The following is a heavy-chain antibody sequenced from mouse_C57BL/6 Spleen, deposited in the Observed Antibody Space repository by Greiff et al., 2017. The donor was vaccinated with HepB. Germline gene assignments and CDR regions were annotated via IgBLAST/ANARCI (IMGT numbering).Heavy chain of an antibody. CDR1: GYTFTGYW. Sequence: QVQLQQSGAELMKPGASVKLSCKATGYTFTGYWIEWVKQRPGHGLEWIGEILPGSGSTNYNEKFKGKATFTADTSSNTAYMQLSSRTTEDSAIYYGAREGGDYDLAWVAYWGQGTLVTVSA. CDR3: AREGGDYDLAWVAY. CDR2: ILPGSGST. V-gene: IGHV1-9*01. J-gene: IGHJ3*01. D-gene: IGHD2-4*01.